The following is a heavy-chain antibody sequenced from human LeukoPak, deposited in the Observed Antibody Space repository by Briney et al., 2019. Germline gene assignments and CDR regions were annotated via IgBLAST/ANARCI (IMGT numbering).Heavy chain of an antibody. CDR2: INHSGST. Sequence: KPSETLSLTCAVYGGSFSPYYWSWIRQPPGKGLEWIGEINHSGSTNYNPSLKSRVTISVDTSKNQFSLRLSSVTAVETAVYYCARGGFYCGGDCYVDYWGQGTLVTVSS. J-gene: IGHJ4*02. V-gene: IGHV4-34*01. CDR3: ARGGFYCGGDCYVDY. D-gene: IGHD2-21*02. CDR1: GGSFSPYY.